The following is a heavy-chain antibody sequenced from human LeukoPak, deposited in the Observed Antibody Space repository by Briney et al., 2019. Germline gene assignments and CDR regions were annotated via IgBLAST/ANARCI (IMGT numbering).Heavy chain of an antibody. D-gene: IGHD1-26*01. Sequence: GGSLRLSCAASGFTFSSYSMSWVRQAPGKGLEWVSSISSSSSYIYYADSVKGRFTISRDNAKNSLYLQMNSLRAEDTAVYYCARRELLTDSDFDYWGQGTLVTVSS. J-gene: IGHJ4*02. CDR3: ARRELLTDSDFDY. CDR2: ISSSSSYI. CDR1: GFTFSSYS. V-gene: IGHV3-21*01.